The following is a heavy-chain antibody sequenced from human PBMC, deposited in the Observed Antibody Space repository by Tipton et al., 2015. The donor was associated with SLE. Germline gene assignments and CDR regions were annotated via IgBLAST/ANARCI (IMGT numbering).Heavy chain of an antibody. CDR1: GFTFSSYG. CDR2: IPYDGSNK. J-gene: IGHJ3*02. V-gene: IGHV3-30*18. D-gene: IGHD3-22*01. CDR3: AKDPLGTMIVVEGAFDI. Sequence: SLRLSCAASGFTFSSYGMHWVRQAPGKGLEWVAVIPYDGSNKYYADSVKGRFTISRDNSKNTLYLQMNSLRAEDTAVYYCAKDPLGTMIVVEGAFDIWGQGTMVTVSS.